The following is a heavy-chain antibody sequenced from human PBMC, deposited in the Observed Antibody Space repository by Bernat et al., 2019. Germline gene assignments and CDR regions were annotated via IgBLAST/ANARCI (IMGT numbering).Heavy chain of an antibody. Sequence: EVQLVQSGAEVKKPGESLRISCKGSGYSFTSYWISWVRQMPGKGLEWMGRIDPSDSYTNYSPSFQGHVTISADKSISTAYLQWSSLKASDTAMYYCARYCSSTSCYADAFDIWGQGTMVTVSS. D-gene: IGHD2-2*01. CDR1: GYSFTSYW. V-gene: IGHV5-10-1*03. CDR2: IDPSDSYT. CDR3: ARYCSSTSCYADAFDI. J-gene: IGHJ3*02.